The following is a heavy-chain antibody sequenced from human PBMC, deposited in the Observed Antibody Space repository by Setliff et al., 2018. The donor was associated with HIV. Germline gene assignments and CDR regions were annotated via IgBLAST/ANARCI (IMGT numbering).Heavy chain of an antibody. CDR1: GDTLSIHP. V-gene: IGHV1-69*10. D-gene: IGHD3-22*01. CDR2: TNPQSDIA. CDR3: VRVGPWYYARSGYLASWDY. J-gene: IGHJ4*02. Sequence: ASVKVSCKASGDTLSIHPSSWVRQAPGQKPEWMGGTNPQSDIANYAQRFQGRVTITADHSTTTTYIELTSLRADDTAVYYCVRVGPWYYARSGYLASWDYWGQGTLVTAPQ.